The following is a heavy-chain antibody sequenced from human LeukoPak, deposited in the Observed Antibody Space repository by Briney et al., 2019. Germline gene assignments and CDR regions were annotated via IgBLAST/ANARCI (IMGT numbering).Heavy chain of an antibody. CDR2: TYYRSKWYN. CDR1: GDSVSSNSAA. CDR3: ARAVGGGLLDSSGYYYEALNWFDP. V-gene: IGHV6-1*01. Sequence: SQTLSLTCAISGDSVSSNSAAWNWIRQSPSRGLEWLGRTYYRSKWYNDYAVSVKSRITINPDTSKNQFSLQLNSVTPEDTAVYYCARAVGGGLLDSSGYYYEALNWFDPWGQGTLVTVSS. J-gene: IGHJ5*02. D-gene: IGHD3-22*01.